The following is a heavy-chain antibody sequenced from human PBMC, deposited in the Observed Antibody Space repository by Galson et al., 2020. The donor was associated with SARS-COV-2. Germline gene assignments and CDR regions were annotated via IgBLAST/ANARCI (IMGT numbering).Heavy chain of an antibody. Sequence: ASVRVSCKASGYTFTGYYMHWVRQAPGQGLEWMGWINPNSGGTNYAQKFQGRVTMTRDTSISTAYMELSRLRSDDTAVYYCARDTAIFGVVISLGYYGMDVWGQGTTVTVSS. D-gene: IGHD3-3*01. CDR2: INPNSGGT. CDR1: GYTFTGYY. J-gene: IGHJ6*02. V-gene: IGHV1-2*02. CDR3: ARDTAIFGVVISLGYYGMDV.